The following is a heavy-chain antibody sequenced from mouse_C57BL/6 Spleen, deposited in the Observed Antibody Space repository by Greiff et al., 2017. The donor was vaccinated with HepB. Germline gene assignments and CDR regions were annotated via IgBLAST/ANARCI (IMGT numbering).Heavy chain of an antibody. CDR1: GYTFTSYW. CDR2: IDPSDSYT. J-gene: IGHJ3*01. D-gene: IGHD1-1*01. V-gene: IGHV1-69*01. CDR3: ALHYYGSSYGGFAY. Sequence: QVQLKQPGAELVMPGASVKLSCKASGYTFTSYWMHWVKQRPGQGLEWIGEIDPSDSYTNYNQKFKGKSTLTVDKSSSTAYMQLSSLTSEDSAVYYCALHYYGSSYGGFAYWGQGTLVTVSA.